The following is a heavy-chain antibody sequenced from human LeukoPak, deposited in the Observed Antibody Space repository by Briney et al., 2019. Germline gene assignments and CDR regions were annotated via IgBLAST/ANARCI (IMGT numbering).Heavy chain of an antibody. CDR2: ISDSGST. J-gene: IGHJ4*02. V-gene: IGHV4-59*11. CDR3: ARGYDSSAYYPFNY. Sequence: PSETLSLTCVVSGCSLSTHHWSWIRQSPGRGLEWIGYISDSGSTNYNPSLKSRVTISVDTSKNQFSLMLSSVTAADTAVYYCARGYDSSAYYPFNYWGQGTLVTVSS. CDR1: GCSLSTHH. D-gene: IGHD3-22*01.